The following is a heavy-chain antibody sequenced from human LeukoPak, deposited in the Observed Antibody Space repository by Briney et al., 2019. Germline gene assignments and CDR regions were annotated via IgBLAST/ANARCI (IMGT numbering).Heavy chain of an antibody. CDR2: ISGSGGST. Sequence: GGSLRLSCAASGFTFSSYAMSWVRQAPGKGLEWVSAISGSGGSTYYADSVKGRFTISRDNSKNTLYLQMNSLRAEDTAVCYCAKAPRAAAGTYNGMDVWGQGTTVTVSS. V-gene: IGHV3-23*01. CDR3: AKAPRAAAGTYNGMDV. J-gene: IGHJ6*02. D-gene: IGHD6-13*01. CDR1: GFTFSSYA.